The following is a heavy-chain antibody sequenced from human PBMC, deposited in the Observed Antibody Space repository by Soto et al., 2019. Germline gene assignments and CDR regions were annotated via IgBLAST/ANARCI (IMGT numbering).Heavy chain of an antibody. CDR3: ARDLGANYGLFDS. D-gene: IGHD3-16*01. CDR2: IIPLFGTA. Sequence: GASVKVSCKASGGTFNSYSISWVRQAPGQGLEWMGGIIPLFGTANYAQKFRDRLTITADESTSTAYMELSSLRSEDTAVYYCARDLGANYGLFDSWGHGTLVTVSS. CDR1: GGTFNSYS. J-gene: IGHJ5*01. V-gene: IGHV1-69*13.